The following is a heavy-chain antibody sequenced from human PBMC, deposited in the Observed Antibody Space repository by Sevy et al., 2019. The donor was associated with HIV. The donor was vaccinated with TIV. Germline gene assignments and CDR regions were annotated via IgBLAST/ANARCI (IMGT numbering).Heavy chain of an antibody. CDR3: AKGLRGTTTNNWFDP. V-gene: IGHV3-23*01. CDR2: ISGSGGSA. J-gene: IGHJ5*02. D-gene: IGHD4-17*01. CDR1: GFPFSIYA. Sequence: GGSLRLSCAASGFPFSIYAMSWVRQAPGKGLEWVSTISGSGGSAYYADSVKGRFTISRDNSKNTLFLQMHSLRAEDTDVYYCAKGLRGTTTNNWFDPWGQGTLVTVSS.